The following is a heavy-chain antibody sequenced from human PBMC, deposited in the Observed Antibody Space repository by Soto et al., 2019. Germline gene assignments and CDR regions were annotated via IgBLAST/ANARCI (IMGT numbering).Heavy chain of an antibody. J-gene: IGHJ5*02. Sequence: QVQLVQSGAEVRKPGASVKVSCKASGYTFSSYDIAWVRQAAGQGLEWMGWMNPNSANTGYTQKFQGRIAMTSDSSISTAYMELSSMTSVDTAVYFCASAKRNDLLADPWGQGTLVTVST. D-gene: IGHD1-1*01. V-gene: IGHV1-8*01. CDR2: MNPNSANT. CDR3: ASAKRNDLLADP. CDR1: GYTFSSYD.